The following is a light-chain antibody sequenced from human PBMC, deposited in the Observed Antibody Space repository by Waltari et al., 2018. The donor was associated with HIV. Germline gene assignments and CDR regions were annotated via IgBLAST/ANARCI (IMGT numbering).Light chain of an antibody. CDR3: AAWDDSLSGYV. J-gene: IGLJ1*01. Sequence: QSVLTQPPSASGTPGQRVTLPCSGSSPNIGSTYVYWYQQPPGTAPKLLIYRNNQRPSGVPDRFSGSKSGTSASLAISGLRSEDEAEYYCAAWDDSLSGYVFGTGTKVTVL. CDR1: SPNIGSTY. V-gene: IGLV1-47*01. CDR2: RNN.